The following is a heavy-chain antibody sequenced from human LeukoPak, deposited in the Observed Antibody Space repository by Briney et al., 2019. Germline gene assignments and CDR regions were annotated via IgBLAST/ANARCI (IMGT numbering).Heavy chain of an antibody. CDR1: GFTFDDYS. Sequence: GRSLRLSCAASGFTFDDYSMHWVRQAPGKGLEWVSGISWNSGSAGHADSVKGRFTISRDSAKNSLYLQMNSLRTEDTALYYCAKDRTYSAYAALDYWGTGTLVTVSS. J-gene: IGHJ4*02. CDR2: ISWNSGSA. CDR3: AKDRTYSAYAALDY. D-gene: IGHD5-12*01. V-gene: IGHV3-9*01.